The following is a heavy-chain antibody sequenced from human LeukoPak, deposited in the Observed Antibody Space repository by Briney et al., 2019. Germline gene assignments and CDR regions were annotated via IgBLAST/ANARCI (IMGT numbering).Heavy chain of an antibody. CDR1: GASITSFH. D-gene: IGHD6-6*01. Sequence: SETLSLTCTVSGASITSFHWTWIRQPAGKGLEWIGPIYSSGSTIYNPSLQSRVAMSVDMTKNQLSLKLSSVTAADPAMYYCARKDGDYWGQGTLVTVSS. CDR2: IYSSGST. J-gene: IGHJ4*02. CDR3: ARKDGDY. V-gene: IGHV4-4*07.